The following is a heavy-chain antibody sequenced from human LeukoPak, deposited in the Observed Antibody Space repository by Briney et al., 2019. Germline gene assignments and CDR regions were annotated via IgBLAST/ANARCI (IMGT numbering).Heavy chain of an antibody. Sequence: GASVKVSCKASGYTFIHHYIHWVRQAPGQGLEWMGWINPNSGGTNYAQRFQGRVTMTRDTSISTAYMDLSRLRPDDTAVYYCARVDSTGYYRGRGPIDYWGQGTLVTVSS. J-gene: IGHJ4*02. CDR2: INPNSGGT. D-gene: IGHD3-22*01. CDR1: GYTFIHHY. CDR3: ARVDSTGYYRGRGPIDY. V-gene: IGHV1-2*02.